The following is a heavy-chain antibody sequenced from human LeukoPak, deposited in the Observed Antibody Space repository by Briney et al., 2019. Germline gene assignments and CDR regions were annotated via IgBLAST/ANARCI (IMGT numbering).Heavy chain of an antibody. D-gene: IGHD4-23*01. CDR2: IDKSGSTK. Sequence: GGSLRLSCAASGFTFSDYYMSWIRQAPGKGLEWVSYIDKSGSTKEYADSVKGRFTISRDNAKNSLYLQMNSLRAEDTVVCYCARDYGGSSPFDYWGQGTLVTVSS. CDR3: ARDYGGSSPFDY. J-gene: IGHJ4*02. CDR1: GFTFSDYY. V-gene: IGHV3-11*04.